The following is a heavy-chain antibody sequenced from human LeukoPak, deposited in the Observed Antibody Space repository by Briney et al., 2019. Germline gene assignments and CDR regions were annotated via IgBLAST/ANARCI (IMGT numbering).Heavy chain of an antibody. V-gene: IGHV3-48*03. D-gene: IGHD4-17*01. CDR3: ARMTTVTHY. J-gene: IGHJ4*02. CDR1: GFTFSNYE. Sequence: GGSLRLSCAASGFTFSNYEMNWVRQAPGKGLEWLSYISGSAATIYYADSVQGRFTISRDNVKNSLYLQMNSLRAEDTAVYYCARMTTVTHYWGQGTLVTVSS. CDR2: ISGSAATI.